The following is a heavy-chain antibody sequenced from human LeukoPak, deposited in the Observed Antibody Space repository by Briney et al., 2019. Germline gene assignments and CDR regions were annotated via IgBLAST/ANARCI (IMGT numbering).Heavy chain of an antibody. Sequence: ASVKVSCKASGYTFTSYGISWVRQAPGQGLEWMGWISAYNGNTNYAQKLQGRVTMTTDTSTSTAYMELRSLRSDDTAVYYCASARAGYFDWLLNYWGQGTLVTASS. CDR3: ASARAGYFDWLLNY. J-gene: IGHJ4*02. CDR2: ISAYNGNT. D-gene: IGHD3-9*01. V-gene: IGHV1-18*01. CDR1: GYTFTSYG.